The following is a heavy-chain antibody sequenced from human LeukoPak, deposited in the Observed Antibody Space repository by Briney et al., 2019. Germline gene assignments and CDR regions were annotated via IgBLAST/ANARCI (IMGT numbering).Heavy chain of an antibody. J-gene: IGHJ4*02. CDR2: IKRDGSDK. CDR1: GFTFSRYW. D-gene: IGHD6-19*01. V-gene: IGHV3-7*01. Sequence: GGSLRLSCAASGFTFSRYWMSWVRQAPGKGLEWVANIKRDGSDKYYVGSVEGRFTISRDNAKNSLYLQMSSLRAEDTAIYYCARALYNRGWYPDYFDSWGQGTLVTVSS. CDR3: ARALYNRGWYPDYFDS.